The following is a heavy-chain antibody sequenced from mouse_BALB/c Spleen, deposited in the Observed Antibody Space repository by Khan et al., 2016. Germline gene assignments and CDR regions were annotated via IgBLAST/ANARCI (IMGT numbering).Heavy chain of an antibody. CDR1: GFTFSSFG. V-gene: IGHV5-17*02. D-gene: IGHD2-4*01. Sequence: EVELVESGGGLVQPGGSRKLSCAASGFTFSSFGMHWVRQAPEKGLEWVAFISSGSTTIYYTDTVKGRFTISRDNPKHTLFLQMTSLRSEDTAMYYCARGNDDGAWVAYWGQGTMVTVSA. CDR3: ARGNDDGAWVAY. J-gene: IGHJ3*01. CDR2: ISSGSTTI.